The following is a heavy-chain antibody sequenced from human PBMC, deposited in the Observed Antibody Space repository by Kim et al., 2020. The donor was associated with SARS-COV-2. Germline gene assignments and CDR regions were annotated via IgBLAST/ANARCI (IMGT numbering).Heavy chain of an antibody. D-gene: IGHD5-18*01. V-gene: IGHV4-59*08. Sequence: NYNPSLKSRVTISVDASKNQCSMKLNSVTAADTAVYYCARQSSYGGHLGYWGQGTLVTVSS. J-gene: IGHJ4*02. CDR3: ARQSSYGGHLGY.